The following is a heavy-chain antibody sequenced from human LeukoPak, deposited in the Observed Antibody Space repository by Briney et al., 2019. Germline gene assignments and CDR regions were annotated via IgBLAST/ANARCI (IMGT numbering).Heavy chain of an antibody. V-gene: IGHV1-69*01. CDR2: IIPIFGTA. D-gene: IGHD6-19*01. CDR3: ARAGHSSGWYEGVDY. Sequence: SVKVSCKASGGAFSSYAISWVRQAPGQGLEWMGGIIPIFGTANYAQKFQGRVTITADESTSTAYMELSSLRSEDTAVYYCARAGHSSGWYEGVDYWGQGTLVTVSS. J-gene: IGHJ4*02. CDR1: GGAFSSYA.